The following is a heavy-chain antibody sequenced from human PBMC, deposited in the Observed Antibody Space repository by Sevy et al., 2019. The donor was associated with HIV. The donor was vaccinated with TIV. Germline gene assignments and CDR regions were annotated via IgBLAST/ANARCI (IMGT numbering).Heavy chain of an antibody. D-gene: IGHD3-10*01. J-gene: IGHJ6*01. Sequence: ASVKVSGKASGYTISRYGISWVRQAPGQGLEWMGWISDYNGYTNYAHKFQGRVTMSTGTSTRTAYMELRSLRSDDTAVYACASEGYYYRSGTYRPPNYYGVDVWGQGTGVTVSS. CDR1: GYTISRYG. CDR3: ASEGYYYRSGTYRPPNYYGVDV. CDR2: ISDYNGYT. V-gene: IGHV1-18*01.